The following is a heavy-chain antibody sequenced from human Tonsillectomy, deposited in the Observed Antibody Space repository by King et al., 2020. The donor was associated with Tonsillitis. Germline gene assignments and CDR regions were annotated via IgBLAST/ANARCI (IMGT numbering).Heavy chain of an antibody. J-gene: IGHJ2*01. CDR1: GFTFSSYA. CDR2: ISYDGSNK. Sequence: VQLVQSGGGVVQPGRSLRLSCAASGFTFSSYAMHWVRQAPGKGLEWVAVISYDGSNKYYADSVKGRFTISRDNSKNTLYLQMNSLRAEDTAVYYCARAGCDTAMGGYFDLWGRGTLVTVSS. D-gene: IGHD5-18*01. V-gene: IGHV3-30*04. CDR3: ARAGCDTAMGGYFDL.